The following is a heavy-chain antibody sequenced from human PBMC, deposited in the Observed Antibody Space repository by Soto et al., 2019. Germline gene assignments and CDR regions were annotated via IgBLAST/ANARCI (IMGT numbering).Heavy chain of an antibody. CDR1: GFTFSNYA. J-gene: IGHJ4*02. V-gene: IGHV3-23*01. Sequence: EVQLLESGGGLVQPGGSLRLSCAASGFTFSNYAMSWVRQAPGKGLEWASSMTGSGDYTYYADSVKGRFTISRDNSKNTLYLQMNSLRAENTAVYYCSKARYYDSTGYLYYFDYWGQGTLVTVSS. CDR3: SKARYYDSTGYLYYFDY. D-gene: IGHD3-22*01. CDR2: MTGSGDYT.